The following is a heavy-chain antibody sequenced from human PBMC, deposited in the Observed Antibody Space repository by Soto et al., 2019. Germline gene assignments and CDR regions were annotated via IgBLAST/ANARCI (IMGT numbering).Heavy chain of an antibody. D-gene: IGHD2-21*02. J-gene: IGHJ5*02. CDR1: GDSIGGVGY. CDR2: ISSSGST. CDR3: ARSGVTGIVIPSHGFDP. V-gene: IGHV4-31*03. Sequence: SETLSLTCTVSGDSIGGVGYWSWIRQFPGRGLEWIGCISSSGSTYYNPALNNRISLSLDTSQNQFSLKLLSVTAADTAIYYCARSGVTGIVIPSHGFDPWGKCTLVTVSS.